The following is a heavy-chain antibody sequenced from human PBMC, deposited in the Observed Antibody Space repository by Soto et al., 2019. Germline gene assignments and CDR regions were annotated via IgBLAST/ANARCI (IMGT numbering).Heavy chain of an antibody. D-gene: IGHD2-21*01. CDR2: IYYSGST. CDR3: ARHITNNVGYYYGMDV. V-gene: IGHV4-59*08. J-gene: IGHJ6*02. CDR1: GDSISSYY. Sequence: PSETLSLTCTVSGDSISSYYWSWIRQPPGKGLEWIGYIYYSGSTNYNPSPKSRVTISVDTSKNQFSLKLSSVTAADTAVYYCARHITNNVGYYYGMDVWGQGTTVTVSS.